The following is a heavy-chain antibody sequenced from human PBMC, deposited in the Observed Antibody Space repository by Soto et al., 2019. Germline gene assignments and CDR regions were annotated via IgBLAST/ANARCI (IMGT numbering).Heavy chain of an antibody. J-gene: IGHJ6*02. CDR1: GVTFRSSV. Sequence: GWSLRLSFADSGVTFRSSVVHWVLQAPGKGLEWVGHIENKAKDYATAYTASVKGRFTISRDDSKKTTYLHMNRLKTGDTAVYYCARHLVPELEPTAPYFNGLDVWGHGTTVTVSS. V-gene: IGHV3-73*01. CDR3: ARHLVPELEPTAPYFNGLDV. CDR2: IENKAKDYAT. D-gene: IGHD1-7*01.